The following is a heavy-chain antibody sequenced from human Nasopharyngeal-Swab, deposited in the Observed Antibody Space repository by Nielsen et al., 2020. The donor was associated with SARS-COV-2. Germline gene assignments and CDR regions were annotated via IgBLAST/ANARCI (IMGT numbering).Heavy chain of an antibody. J-gene: IGHJ4*02. D-gene: IGHD5-18*01. CDR3: ARGYGRGYFDY. CDR1: GGSISSYY. Sequence: SETLSLTCTVSGGSISSYYWSWIRQPPGKGLEWIGYIYYSGSTNYNPSLKSRVTISVDTSKNQFSLKLGSVTAADTAVYYCARGYGRGYFDYWGQGTLVTVSS. CDR2: IYYSGST. V-gene: IGHV4-59*01.